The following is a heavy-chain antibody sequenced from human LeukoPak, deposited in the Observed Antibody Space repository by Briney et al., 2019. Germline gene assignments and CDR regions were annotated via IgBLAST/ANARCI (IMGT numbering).Heavy chain of an antibody. J-gene: IGHJ1*01. Sequence: SETLSLTCAVYGGSFSGYYWSWIRQPPGKGLEWIGYYYYSGNTNYNPSLNSRVTISADTSKNQFSLRLYSVTASDTAVYYCATTFSGYVSSWPEYFQHWGQGNVVTVSS. D-gene: IGHD6-13*01. V-gene: IGHV4-59*08. CDR1: GGSFSGYY. CDR3: ATTFSGYVSSWPEYFQH. CDR2: YYYSGNT.